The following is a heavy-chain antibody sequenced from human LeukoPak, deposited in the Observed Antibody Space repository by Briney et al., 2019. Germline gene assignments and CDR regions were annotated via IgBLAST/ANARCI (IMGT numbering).Heavy chain of an antibody. CDR1: GYTFTSYY. J-gene: IGHJ6*03. V-gene: IGHV1-46*01. CDR2: INPSGGST. D-gene: IGHD2-15*01. CDR3: ARGVVVVAATNNYYYYYMDV. Sequence: ASVKVSCKASGYTFTSYYMHWVRQAPGQGLEWMGIINPSGGSTSYAQKFQGRVTMTRDTSTSTVYMELSSLRSEDTAVYYCARGVVVVAATNNYYYYYMDVWAKGTTVTICS.